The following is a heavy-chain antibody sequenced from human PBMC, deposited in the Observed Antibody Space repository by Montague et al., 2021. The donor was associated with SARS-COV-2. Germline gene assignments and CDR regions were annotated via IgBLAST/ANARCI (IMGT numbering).Heavy chain of an antibody. J-gene: IGHJ5*02. CDR1: GGSVSSYY. D-gene: IGHD3-3*01. Sequence: SETLSLTCTVSGGSVSSYYCSWIWQSPGKGLQLLGYIYYSGSSGSNPSLKSRVTMSVDASKNQLSLRLNSVTTADTAVYFCARAGGFYDYWRRYPSSAGCFDPWGQGTLVTVSS. CDR2: IYYSGSS. CDR3: ARAGGFYDYWRRYPSSAGCFDP. V-gene: IGHV4-59*02.